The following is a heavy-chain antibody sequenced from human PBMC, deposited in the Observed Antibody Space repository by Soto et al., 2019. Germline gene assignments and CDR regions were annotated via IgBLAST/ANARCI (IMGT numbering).Heavy chain of an antibody. V-gene: IGHV1-69*06. D-gene: IGHD3-10*01. J-gene: IGHJ6*02. CDR1: GGTFSSYA. CDR3: ARDYGSGWSGDYYYGMDV. Sequence: SVKVSCKASGGTFSSYAISWVRQAPGQGLEWMGGIIPIFGTANYAQKFQGRVTTTADKSTSTAYMELSSLRSEDTAVYYCARDYGSGWSGDYYYGMDVWGQGTTVTVSS. CDR2: IIPIFGTA.